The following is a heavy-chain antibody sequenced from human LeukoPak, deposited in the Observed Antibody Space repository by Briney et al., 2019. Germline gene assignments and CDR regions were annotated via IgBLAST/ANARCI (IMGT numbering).Heavy chain of an antibody. V-gene: IGHV4-59*08. J-gene: IGHJ4*02. D-gene: IGHD6-19*01. CDR1: GGSIGSYH. CDR2: IFDSGSP. Sequence: NPSETLPLTCTVSGGSIGSYHWSWVRQPPGKGQEWIGYIFDSGSPSYKPALKSRVTISLDTSKNQFSLRLGSATAADTAVYYCARHDDNGWYFFDIWGQGTLVTVSS. CDR3: ARHDDNGWYFFDI.